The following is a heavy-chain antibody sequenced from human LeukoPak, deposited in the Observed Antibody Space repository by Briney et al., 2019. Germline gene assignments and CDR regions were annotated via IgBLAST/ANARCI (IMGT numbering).Heavy chain of an antibody. J-gene: IGHJ4*02. Sequence: ASVKVSCKASGDTFTSFGISWLRQAPGQGLEWMGWISAYNGNTNYAQKLQGRVTMTTDTSTSTAYMELRSLRSDDTAVYYCARDATRESSTSCSDYWGQGTLVTVSS. CDR3: ARDATRESSTSCSDY. CDR2: ISAYNGNT. CDR1: GDTFTSFG. D-gene: IGHD2-2*01. V-gene: IGHV1-18*01.